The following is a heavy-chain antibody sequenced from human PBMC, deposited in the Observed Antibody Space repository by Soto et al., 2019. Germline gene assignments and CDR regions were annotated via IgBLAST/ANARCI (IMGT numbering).Heavy chain of an antibody. D-gene: IGHD6-13*01. V-gene: IGHV1-18*01. CDR1: GYTFSSYG. J-gene: IGHJ4*02. CDR3: ARLPEAGTGMRY. Sequence: ASVKVSCNTSGYTFSSYGITWVRQAPEEGLDCVGWISGYNGDTDYAQKFHGRVTLTTDTSTRTAYMELRSLSSDDTAVYYCARLPEAGTGMRYWGQGTQVTVS. CDR2: ISGYNGDT.